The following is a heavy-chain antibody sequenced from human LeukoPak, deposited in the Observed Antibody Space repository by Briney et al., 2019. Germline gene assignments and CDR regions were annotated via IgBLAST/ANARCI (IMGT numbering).Heavy chain of an antibody. Sequence: SETLSLTCAVYGGSFSGYYWSWIRQPPGKGLEWIGEINHSGSTNYNPSLKGRVTISVDTSKNQFSLKLSSVTAADTAVYYCARGQVSPDYYDSSGYYYADTFDYWGQGTLVTVSS. V-gene: IGHV4-34*01. CDR1: GGSFSGYY. CDR2: INHSGST. J-gene: IGHJ4*02. D-gene: IGHD3-22*01. CDR3: ARGQVSPDYYDSSGYYYADTFDY.